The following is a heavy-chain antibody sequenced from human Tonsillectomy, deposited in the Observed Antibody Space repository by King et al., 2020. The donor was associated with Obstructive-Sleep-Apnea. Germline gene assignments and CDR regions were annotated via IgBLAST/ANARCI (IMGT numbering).Heavy chain of an antibody. CDR1: AFTFSDYY. Sequence: QLVQSGGGLVKPGGSLRLSCAASAFTFSDYYMSCIRQAPGQGLEWVSYISCSGSTIYYADAVKGRFTIPRDNAKNSLYLQMNSLRVEDTAVYYCARDSLVVGFDYWGQGTLVTVSS. V-gene: IGHV3-11*01. D-gene: IGHD6-6*01. CDR2: ISCSGSTI. J-gene: IGHJ4*02. CDR3: ARDSLVVGFDY.